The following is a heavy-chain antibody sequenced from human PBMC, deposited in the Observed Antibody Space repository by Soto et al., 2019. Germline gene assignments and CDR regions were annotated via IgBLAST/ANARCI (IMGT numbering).Heavy chain of an antibody. Sequence: SETLSLTCAVSGDSVSSGHYWGWIRQPPGRGLEWIGIIYHSGSTYYNPSLKSRLTVSVDTSKNQFSLRLRSVTAADTAVYYCARGSYTGSFPPHFDYWGQGTLVTVSS. CDR2: IYHSGST. D-gene: IGHD1-26*01. V-gene: IGHV4-38-2*01. CDR3: ARGSYTGSFPPHFDY. J-gene: IGHJ4*02. CDR1: GDSVSSGHY.